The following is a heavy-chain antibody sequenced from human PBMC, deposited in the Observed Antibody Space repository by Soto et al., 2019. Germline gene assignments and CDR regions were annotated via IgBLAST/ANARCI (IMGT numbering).Heavy chain of an antibody. D-gene: IGHD6-19*01. Sequence: QVQLVQSGAEVKKPGSSVKVSCKASGGTFSSYAISWVRQAPGQGLEWMGGIIPIFGTANYAQKFQGRVTNTADDPPSTAYMGLSSLRSEDTAVYYCAGPDIAVAGSDAFDIWGQGTMVTVSS. V-gene: IGHV1-69*12. CDR1: GGTFSSYA. J-gene: IGHJ3*02. CDR3: AGPDIAVAGSDAFDI. CDR2: IIPIFGTA.